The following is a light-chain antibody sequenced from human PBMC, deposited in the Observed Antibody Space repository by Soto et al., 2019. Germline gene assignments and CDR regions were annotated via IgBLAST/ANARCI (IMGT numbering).Light chain of an antibody. J-gene: IGKJ5*01. CDR2: AAS. V-gene: IGKV1-39*01. CDR3: QQSYSTPIT. CDR1: QSISSY. Sequence: DTQMTQYPSSLSASIGDRVTITCRAGQSISSYLNWYAQKPREAPKLLIYAASSLQSGVPSRFSGSGSGTDFTLTISSLQPEDFATYYCQQSYSTPITFGQGTLLEVK.